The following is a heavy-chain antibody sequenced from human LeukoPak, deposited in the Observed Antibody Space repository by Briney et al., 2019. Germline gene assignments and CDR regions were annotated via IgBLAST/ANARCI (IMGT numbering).Heavy chain of an antibody. J-gene: IGHJ6*03. D-gene: IGHD3-10*01. CDR3: ARVHYCGSGSYVTAFYYYMDV. CDR1: GGTFSSYA. CDR2: IIPIFGTA. V-gene: IGHV1-69*13. Sequence: ASVKVSCKASGGTFSSYAISWVRQAPGQGLEWMGGIIPIFGTANYAQKFQGRVTITADESTRTAYMELSSLRSEDTAVYYCARVHYCGSGSYVTAFYYYMDVWGKGTTVTVSS.